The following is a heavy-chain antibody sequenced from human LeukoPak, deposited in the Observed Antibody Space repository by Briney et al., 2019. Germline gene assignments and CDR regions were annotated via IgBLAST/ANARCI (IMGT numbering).Heavy chain of an antibody. J-gene: IGHJ4*02. CDR1: GYTFTGYY. V-gene: IGHV1-2*02. CDR2: INPNSGGT. D-gene: IGHD2-15*01. Sequence: GASVKVSCKASGYTFTGYYMHWVRQAPGQGLEWMGWINPNSGGTNYAQKFQGRVTMTRDTSISTAYMELSRLRSDDTAVYYCARLAPCSGGSCYYFDYWGQGTLVTVSS. CDR3: ARLAPCSGGSCYYFDY.